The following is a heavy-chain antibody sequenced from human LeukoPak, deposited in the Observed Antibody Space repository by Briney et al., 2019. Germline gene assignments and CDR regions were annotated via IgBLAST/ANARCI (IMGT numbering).Heavy chain of an antibody. J-gene: IGHJ3*02. CDR1: GYTFTYRY. CDR3: ATGGVSTSDAFDI. D-gene: IGHD2/OR15-2a*01. CDR2: FDPEDGET. V-gene: IGHV1-24*01. Sequence: ASVKVSCKASGYTFTYRYLHWVRQAPGKGLEWMGGFDPEDGETSYAQKFQGRVTMTEDTSTYTAYMELSSLRSEDTAVYYCATGGVSTSDAFDIWGQGTMVTVSS.